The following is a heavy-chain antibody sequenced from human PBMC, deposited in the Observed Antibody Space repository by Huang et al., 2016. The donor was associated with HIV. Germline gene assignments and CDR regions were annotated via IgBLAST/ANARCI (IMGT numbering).Heavy chain of an antibody. J-gene: IGHJ5*02. Sequence: QVQLVQSGAEVEKPGASVNLSCKASGFNFLTYACHWVRQAPGQRLEWMGWINGDSLTKYSPKFQGRVTITRDRAASTVYVDFKSLTYEDTAVYYWARDKEAGTPFFDPWGQGTLVTVSS. V-gene: IGHV1-3*01. CDR1: GFNFLTYA. CDR3: ARDKEAGTPFFDP. CDR2: INGDSLT. D-gene: IGHD6-19*01.